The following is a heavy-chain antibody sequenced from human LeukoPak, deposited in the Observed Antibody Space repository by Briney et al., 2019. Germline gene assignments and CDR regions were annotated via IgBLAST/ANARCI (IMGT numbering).Heavy chain of an antibody. D-gene: IGHD6-19*01. CDR2: INHSGST. Sequence: SETLSLTCAAYGGSFSGYYWSWIRQPPGKGLEWIGEINHSGSTNYNPSLKSRVTISVDTSKNQFSLKLSSVTAADTAVYYCARSSGWYSYYFDYWGQGTLVTVSS. J-gene: IGHJ4*02. CDR1: GGSFSGYY. CDR3: ARSSGWYSYYFDY. V-gene: IGHV4-34*01.